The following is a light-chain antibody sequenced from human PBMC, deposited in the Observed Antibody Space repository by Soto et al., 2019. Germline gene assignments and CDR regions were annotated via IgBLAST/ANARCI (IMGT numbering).Light chain of an antibody. CDR2: WAS. J-gene: IGKJ4*01. CDR3: QQYYSTPLT. Sequence: DIVMTQSPDSLAVSLGERATINCKSSQSVLYSYNNKNYLACYQQKPGQPPKLLIYWASTRESGGPDRFSGSGSGTDFTLTISSLQAEDVAVYYCQQYYSTPLTFGGGTKVEIK. V-gene: IGKV4-1*01. CDR1: QSVLYSYNNKNY.